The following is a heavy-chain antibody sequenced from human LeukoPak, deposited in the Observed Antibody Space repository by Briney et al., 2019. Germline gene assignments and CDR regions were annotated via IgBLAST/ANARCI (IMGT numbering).Heavy chain of an antibody. J-gene: IGHJ5*02. CDR2: IYSSGST. CDR3: AKQKGLDP. V-gene: IGHV4-59*01. Sequence: PSETLSLTCTVSGGSISSYYWSWIRQPPGKGLEWIGFIYSSGSTDYNPSLKSRVTISVDTSKNQFFLKLRSVTAADTAVYYCAKQKGLDPWGQGTLVTVSS. D-gene: IGHD1/OR15-1a*01. CDR1: GGSISSYY.